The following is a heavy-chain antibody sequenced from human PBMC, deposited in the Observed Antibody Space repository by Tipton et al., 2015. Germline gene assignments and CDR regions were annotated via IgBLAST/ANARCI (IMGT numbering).Heavy chain of an antibody. CDR1: GYTFSSYG. CDR3: ARDQDIVPAIPDAFDI. CDR2: ISTYNGNT. J-gene: IGHJ3*02. V-gene: IGHV1-18*01. D-gene: IGHD5-12*01. Sequence: QVQLVQSGPEVKKPGASVKVSCKASGYTFSSYGINWVRQAPGQGLEWMGWISTYNGNTDYAQKFQDRVTMTTDTSTSTAYMELRSLRSDDTAVYYCARDQDIVPAIPDAFDIWGQGTLVTVSS.